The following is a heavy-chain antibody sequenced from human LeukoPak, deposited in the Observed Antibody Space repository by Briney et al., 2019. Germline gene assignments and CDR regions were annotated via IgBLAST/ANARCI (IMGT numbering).Heavy chain of an antibody. J-gene: IGHJ5*02. CDR3: ARWYQLPRNWFDP. V-gene: IGHV1-69*13. CDR1: GGTFSSYA. D-gene: IGHD2-2*01. Sequence: ASVKVSCKASGGTFSSYAISWVRQASGQGLEWMGGIIPIFGTANYAQKFQGRVTITADESTSTAYMELSSLRSEDTAVYYCARWYQLPRNWFDPWGQGTLVTVSS. CDR2: IIPIFGTA.